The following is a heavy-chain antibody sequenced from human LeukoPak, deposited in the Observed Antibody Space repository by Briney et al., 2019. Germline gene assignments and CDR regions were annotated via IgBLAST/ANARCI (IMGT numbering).Heavy chain of an antibody. Sequence: RASVKVSCKASGYTFTSYGISWVRQAPGQGLEWMGWISAYNGNTNYAQELQGRVTMTTDTSTSTAYMELRSLRSDDTAVYYCARDQVGATPHDAFDIWGQGTMVTVSS. CDR2: ISAYNGNT. CDR3: ARDQVGATPHDAFDI. V-gene: IGHV1-18*01. CDR1: GYTFTSYG. D-gene: IGHD1-26*01. J-gene: IGHJ3*02.